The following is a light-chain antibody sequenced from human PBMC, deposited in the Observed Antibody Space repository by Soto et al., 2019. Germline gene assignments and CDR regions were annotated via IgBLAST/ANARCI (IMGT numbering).Light chain of an antibody. CDR1: QSVTTR. CDR3: QQYGGSPIT. V-gene: IGKV3-20*01. Sequence: IVLTQSPGTLSLSPGERVTLSCRASQSVTTRLDWYQHKPGQAPRLLMSGASSRASGVPVRFSGSGSGTDFTLTISRLEPEDFALYYCQQYGGSPITFGLGTRLEIK. J-gene: IGKJ5*01. CDR2: GAS.